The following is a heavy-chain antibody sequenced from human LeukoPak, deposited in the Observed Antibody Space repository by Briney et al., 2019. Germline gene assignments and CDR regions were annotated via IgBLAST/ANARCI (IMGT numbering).Heavy chain of an antibody. J-gene: IGHJ4*02. CDR2: INHSGST. CDR1: GGSFSGYY. V-gene: IGHV4-34*01. CDR3: ARDSDY. Sequence: SETLSLTCAVYGGSFSGYYWSWIRQPPGKGLEWIGEINHSGSTNYNPSLKSRVTISVDTSKNQFSLKLSSVTAADTAVYYCARDSDYWGQGTLVTVSS.